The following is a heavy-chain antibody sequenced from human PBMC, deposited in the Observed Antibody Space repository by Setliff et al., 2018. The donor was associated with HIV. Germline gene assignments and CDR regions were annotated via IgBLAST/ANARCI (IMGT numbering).Heavy chain of an antibody. D-gene: IGHD3-10*01. CDR3: ARGVAINYYGSGSYLGH. CDR2: IIPMFGRV. CDR1: GGTFSSYA. Sequence: SVKVSCKSSGGTFSSYAISWVRQAPGQGLEWMGGIIPMFGRVNYAQKLQGRVTITADESTNTAHMELSSLRAEDTAVYFFARGVAINYYGSGSYLGHWGQGTLVTVSS. J-gene: IGHJ4*02. V-gene: IGHV1-69*13.